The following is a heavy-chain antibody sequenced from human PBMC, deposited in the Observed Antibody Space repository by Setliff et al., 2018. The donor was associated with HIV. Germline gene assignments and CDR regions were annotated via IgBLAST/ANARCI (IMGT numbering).Heavy chain of an antibody. CDR3: ARIPVGVDDAFDI. D-gene: IGHD1-26*01. Sequence: ASVKVSCKASGYTFTNYGISWVRQAPGQGLEWMGWISAYNGNTNYAQKLQDRVTMTTDTSTSTAYMELRSLRSDDTAVYYCARIPVGVDDAFDIWGQGTMVTVSS. CDR1: GYTFTNYG. J-gene: IGHJ3*02. CDR2: ISAYNGNT. V-gene: IGHV1-18*01.